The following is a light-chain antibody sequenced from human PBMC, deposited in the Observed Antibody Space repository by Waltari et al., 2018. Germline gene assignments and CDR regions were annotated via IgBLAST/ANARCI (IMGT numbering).Light chain of an antibody. V-gene: IGKV4-1*01. CDR2: WAS. Sequence: DIVMTQSPDSLAVSLGERATINSKSSQSVLYTSNNKNYLAWYQQKPGQPPKLLFYWASTRESGVPDRFSGSGSGTDFTLTISGLQAEDVAVYYCQQYYSPPWTFGQGTQVEIK. CDR1: QSVLYTSNNKNY. CDR3: QQYYSPPWT. J-gene: IGKJ1*01.